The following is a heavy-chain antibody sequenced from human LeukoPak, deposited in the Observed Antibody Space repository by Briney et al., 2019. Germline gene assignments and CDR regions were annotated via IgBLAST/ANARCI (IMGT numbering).Heavy chain of an antibody. CDR1: GFAFSSYW. J-gene: IGHJ6*04. CDR3: ASWLCSGGSCPRVGDV. V-gene: IGHV3-7*01. CDR2: IKQDGSEK. Sequence: GGSLRLSCAASGFAFSSYWKRWVRQAPGKGLEWVANIKQDGSEKYYVDSVKGRFTISRDNAKNSLYLQMNSLRAEDTAVYYCASWLCSGGSCPRVGDVWGKGTTVTVSS. D-gene: IGHD2-15*01.